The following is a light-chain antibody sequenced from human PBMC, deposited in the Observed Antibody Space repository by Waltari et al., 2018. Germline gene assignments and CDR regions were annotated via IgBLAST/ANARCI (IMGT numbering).Light chain of an antibody. Sequence: DIVMTQSPDSLAVSLGERATFNCTSSQSVFHSSNSKGYLAWYQQKPGQPPKMIIYWASNRESGVPDRFSGSGSGTDFTLTISSLQAEDVAVYYCQQYFDSLSFGQGTKLEIK. CDR3: QQYFDSLS. J-gene: IGKJ2*01. V-gene: IGKV4-1*01. CDR1: QSVFHSSNSKGY. CDR2: WAS.